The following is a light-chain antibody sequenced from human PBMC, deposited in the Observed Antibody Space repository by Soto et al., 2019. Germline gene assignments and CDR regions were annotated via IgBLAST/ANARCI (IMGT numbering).Light chain of an antibody. Sequence: QSALTQPASVSGSPGQSITISCTGTSSDIGGYKYVSWYQQHPGKAPKLMIFEVSNRPSGVSNRFSGSKSGNTASLTISGLQADDEADYYSSSYTSSGTLVVFGGGTKLTVL. CDR2: EVS. J-gene: IGLJ2*01. CDR1: SSDIGGYKY. CDR3: SSYTSSGTLVV. V-gene: IGLV2-14*01.